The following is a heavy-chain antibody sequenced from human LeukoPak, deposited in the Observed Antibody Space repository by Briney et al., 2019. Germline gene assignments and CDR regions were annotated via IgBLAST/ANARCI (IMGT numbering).Heavy chain of an antibody. V-gene: IGHV1-2*02. J-gene: IGHJ4*02. CDR1: GFTFSSYG. Sequence: KTGGSLRLSCAASGFTFSSYGMQWVRQAPGQGLEWMGWINPNSGGTNYAQKFQGRVTMTRDTSISTAYMELSRLRSDDTAVYYCARSRITIAAAGTGNFDYWGQGTLVTVSS. D-gene: IGHD6-13*01. CDR3: ARSRITIAAAGTGNFDY. CDR2: INPNSGGT.